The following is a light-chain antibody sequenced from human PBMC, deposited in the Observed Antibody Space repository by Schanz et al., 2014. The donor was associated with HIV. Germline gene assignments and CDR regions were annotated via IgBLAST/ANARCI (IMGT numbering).Light chain of an antibody. CDR1: SSDVGSYNR. CDR2: EVT. J-gene: IGLJ1*01. CDR3: CSYAGSSTPYV. Sequence: QSVLTQPASVSGSPGQSVTISCTGTSSDVGSYNRVSWYQQPPGTAPKLMIYEVTNRPSGVSNRFSGSKSGNTASLTISGLQAEDEADYYCCSYAGSSTPYVFGAGTKLTVL. V-gene: IGLV2-23*02.